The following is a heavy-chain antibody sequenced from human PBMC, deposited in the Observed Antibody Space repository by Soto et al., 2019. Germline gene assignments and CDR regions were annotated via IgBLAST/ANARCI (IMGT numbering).Heavy chain of an antibody. J-gene: IGHJ4*02. CDR3: ARGGAAPRYSYGSYYFDY. D-gene: IGHD5-18*01. Sequence: SVKVSCKASGGTFSSYAISWARQAPGQGLEWMGGIIPIFGTANYAQKFQGRVTITADESTSTAYMELSSLISEDTTVYYCARGGAAPRYSYGSYYFDYWGQGTLVTVSS. CDR2: IIPIFGTA. CDR1: GGTFSSYA. V-gene: IGHV1-69*13.